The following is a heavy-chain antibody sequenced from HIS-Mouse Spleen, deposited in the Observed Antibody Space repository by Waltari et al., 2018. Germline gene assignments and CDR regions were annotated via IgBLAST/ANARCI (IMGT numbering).Heavy chain of an antibody. V-gene: IGHV1-2*02. CDR2: SKPNSGGT. Sequence: QVQLVQSGAEVKKPGASVKVSCKASGYTFTGYYMHWVRQAPGQGLEWMGWSKPNSGGTNYAEKFQGRVTMTRDTSSSTAYMELSRLRSDDTAVYYCARVYAITGDAFDIWGQGTMVTVSS. CDR3: ARVYAITGDAFDI. J-gene: IGHJ3*02. CDR1: GYTFTGYY. D-gene: IGHD2-8*01.